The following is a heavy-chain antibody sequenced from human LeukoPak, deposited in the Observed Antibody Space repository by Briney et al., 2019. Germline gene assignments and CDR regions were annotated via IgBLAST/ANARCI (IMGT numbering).Heavy chain of an antibody. J-gene: IGHJ4*02. Sequence: SETLSLTCTVSGSMYNYYWSWIRQPPGKGLEWIGYIHYNGNTNYSPSLKSRVTISVDTSKNQFSLKLSSVTAADAAVYYCARAGYYDSSGYYAIDYWGQGTLVTVSS. V-gene: IGHV4-59*12. CDR3: ARAGYYDSSGYYAIDY. CDR2: IHYNGNT. CDR1: GSMYNYY. D-gene: IGHD3-22*01.